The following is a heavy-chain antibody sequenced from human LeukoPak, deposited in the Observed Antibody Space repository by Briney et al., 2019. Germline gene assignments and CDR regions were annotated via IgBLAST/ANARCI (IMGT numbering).Heavy chain of an antibody. CDR2: ISSNGGST. CDR1: GFTFSSYA. D-gene: IGHD6-19*01. V-gene: IGHV3-64*01. CDR3: AKEAGYSSGWYSFDY. Sequence: GGSLRLSCAASGFTFSSYAMHWVRQAPGKGLEYVSAISSNGGSTYYANSVKGRFTISRDNSKNTLYLQMNSLRAEDTALYYCAKEAGYSSGWYSFDYWGQGTLVTVSS. J-gene: IGHJ4*02.